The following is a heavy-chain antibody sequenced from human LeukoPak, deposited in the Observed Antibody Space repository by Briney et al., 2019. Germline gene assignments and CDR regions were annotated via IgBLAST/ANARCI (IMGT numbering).Heavy chain of an antibody. V-gene: IGHV3-53*05. CDR2: IYSDDTT. J-gene: IGHJ4*02. CDR3: VKEKDCGRECYFFDS. CDR1: GFTVSGNY. Sequence: GGSLRLSCAVSGFTVSGNYMSWIRQAPGKGLERVSLIYSDDTTLYADSVKGRFTISRDNRQDTLYLQMNSLTTEDTAIYYCVKEKDCGRECYFFDSWGQGALVTVSS. D-gene: IGHD2-21*01.